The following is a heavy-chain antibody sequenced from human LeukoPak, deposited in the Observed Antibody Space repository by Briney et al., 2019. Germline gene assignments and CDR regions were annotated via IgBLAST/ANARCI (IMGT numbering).Heavy chain of an antibody. CDR1: GFTFSNYW. CDR2: IKSDGSST. J-gene: IGHJ4*02. CDR3: AKHVEDCSSTSCYGSPFDY. D-gene: IGHD2-2*01. V-gene: IGHV3-74*01. Sequence: GGSLRLSCAASGFTFSNYWMHWVRQAPGKGPVWVSLIKSDGSSTRFADSVQGRFTISRDNSKNTLFLQMNSLRAEDTAVYYCAKHVEDCSSTSCYGSPFDYWGQGALVTVSS.